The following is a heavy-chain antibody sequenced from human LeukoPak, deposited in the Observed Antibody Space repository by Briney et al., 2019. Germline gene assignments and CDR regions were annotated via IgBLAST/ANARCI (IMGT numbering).Heavy chain of an antibody. D-gene: IGHD3-22*01. V-gene: IGHV3-48*01. CDR1: EFTFMSYS. Sequence: PGGSLRLSCAASEFTFMSYSMSGVRQPPGKGLEWVSYISISSGAIYYADSVKGRFTISRDNAKNSLYLQMNSLRAEDTAVYYCAREGDSSGPDFEYWGQGALVTVSS. CDR2: ISISSGAI. J-gene: IGHJ4*02. CDR3: AREGDSSGPDFEY.